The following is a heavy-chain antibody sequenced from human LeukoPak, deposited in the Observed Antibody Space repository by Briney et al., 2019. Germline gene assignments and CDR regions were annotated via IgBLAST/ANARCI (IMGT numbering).Heavy chain of an antibody. J-gene: IGHJ4*02. V-gene: IGHV4-59*01. Sequence: PSETLPLTCTVSGGSISSYYWSWIRQPPGKGLEWIGYIYYSGSTNYNPSLKSRVTISVDTSKNQFSLKLSSVTAADTAVYYCARSSYSSSWYSHFDYWGQGTLVTVSS. CDR3: ARSSYSSSWYSHFDY. D-gene: IGHD6-13*01. CDR2: IYYSGST. CDR1: GGSISSYY.